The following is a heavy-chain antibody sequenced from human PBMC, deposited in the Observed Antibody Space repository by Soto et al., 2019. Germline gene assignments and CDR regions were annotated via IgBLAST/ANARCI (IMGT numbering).Heavy chain of an antibody. CDR1: GSGFPRYG. D-gene: IGHD2-8*02. J-gene: IGHJ6*02. V-gene: IGHV1-18*01. CDR2: ISPYKGRT. Sequence: ASVTVSCTASGSGFPRYGIAWVRQAPGQGPGWMGWISPYKGRTNYAQNVKGRVVMTTDISTNTVYLELRSLTSDDTAMYYCGRCRTDSYAMDVWGQGTTVTVSS. CDR3: GRCRTDSYAMDV.